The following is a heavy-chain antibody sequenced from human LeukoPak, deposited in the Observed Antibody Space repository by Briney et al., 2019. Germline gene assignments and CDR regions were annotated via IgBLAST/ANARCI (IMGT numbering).Heavy chain of an antibody. V-gene: IGHV4-59*01. CDR1: GASISSYY. CDR3: AREESGSYFDVRRSRAFDI. J-gene: IGHJ3*02. Sequence: SETLSLTCTVSGASISSYYWSWIRQPPGKGLEWIGYIYYSGSTNYNPSLKSRVTISVDTSKNQFSLKLSSVTAADTAVYYCAREESGSYFDVRRSRAFDIWGQGTMVTVSS. CDR2: IYYSGST. D-gene: IGHD1-26*01.